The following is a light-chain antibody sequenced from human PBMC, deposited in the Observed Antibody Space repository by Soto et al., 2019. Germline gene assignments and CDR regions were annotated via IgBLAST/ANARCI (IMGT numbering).Light chain of an antibody. CDR3: CSYAGSSTYV. J-gene: IGLJ1*01. CDR1: SSDVGSYNL. Sequence: QSVLTQPGSVSGSPGQSIAISCTGTSSDVGSYNLVSWYQQHPGKAPKLMIYEGSKRPSGVSNRFSGSKAGNTASLTISGLQAEDEADSYCCSYAGSSTYVFGTGTKGTVL. V-gene: IGLV2-23*01. CDR2: EGS.